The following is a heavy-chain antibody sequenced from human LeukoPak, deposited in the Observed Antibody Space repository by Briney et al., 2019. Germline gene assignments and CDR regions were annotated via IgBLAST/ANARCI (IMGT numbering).Heavy chain of an antibody. CDR1: GFTFSTYT. CDR3: ARDGATRSGYSDYYYYGMDV. CDR2: ISSSSSYI. V-gene: IGHV3-21*01. D-gene: IGHD3-3*01. Sequence: GGSLRLSCAASGFTFSTYTMSWVRQAPGKGLEWVSSISSSSSYIYYADSVKGRFTISRDNAKNSLYLQMNSLRAEDTAVYYCARDGATRSGYSDYYYYGMDVWGQGTTVTVSS. J-gene: IGHJ6*02.